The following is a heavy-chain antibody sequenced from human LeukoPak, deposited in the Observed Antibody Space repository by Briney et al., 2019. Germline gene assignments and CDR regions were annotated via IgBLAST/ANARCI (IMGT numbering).Heavy chain of an antibody. V-gene: IGHV3-23*01. CDR2: IGGSGGST. CDR1: GFTFSSYA. D-gene: IGHD1-26*01. Sequence: PGGSLRLSCAASGFTFSSYAMSWVRQAPGKGLEWVSTIGGSGGSTYYADSVKGRFTISRDNSKNTLYLQMNSLRAEDTAVYYCAKDSGTYYKGFDYWGQATLVTVSS. J-gene: IGHJ4*02. CDR3: AKDSGTYYKGFDY.